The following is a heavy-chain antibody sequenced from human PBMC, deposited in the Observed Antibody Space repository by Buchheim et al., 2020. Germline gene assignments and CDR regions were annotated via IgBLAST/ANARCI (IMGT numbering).Heavy chain of an antibody. Sequence: QVQLVQSGAEVKKPGSSVKVSCKASGGTFSSYAISWVRQAPGQGLEWMGGIIPIFGTANYAQKFQGRVTITADKSTSTAYIELSSLRSEDTAVYYCARGCSSTSSYTKDYYYYMDVWGKGTT. D-gene: IGHD2-2*02. CDR2: IIPIFGTA. CDR1: GGTFSSYA. J-gene: IGHJ6*03. V-gene: IGHV1-69*06. CDR3: ARGCSSTSSYTKDYYYYMDV.